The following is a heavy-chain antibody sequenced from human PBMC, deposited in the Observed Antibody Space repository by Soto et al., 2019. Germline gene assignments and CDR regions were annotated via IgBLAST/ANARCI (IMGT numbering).Heavy chain of an antibody. CDR1: GFTFSSYA. J-gene: IGHJ5*02. Sequence: GGSLRLSCAASGFTFSSYAMSWVRQAPGKGLEWVSAISGSGGSTYYADSVKGRLTISRDNSKNTLYLQMNSLRAEDTAVYYCAKDHDDFWSGYYPNWFDPWGQGTLVTVS. V-gene: IGHV3-23*01. CDR3: AKDHDDFWSGYYPNWFDP. CDR2: ISGSGGST. D-gene: IGHD3-3*01.